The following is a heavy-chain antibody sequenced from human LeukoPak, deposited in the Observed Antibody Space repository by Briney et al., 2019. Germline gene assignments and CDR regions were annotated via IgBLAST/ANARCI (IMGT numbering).Heavy chain of an antibody. J-gene: IGHJ4*02. CDR3: ARPMYSSGWYVPSLGLDY. D-gene: IGHD6-19*01. CDR2: INTNTGNP. CDR1: GYTFTSYA. Sequence: ASVKVSCKASGYTFTSYAMNWVRQAPGQGLEWMGWINTNTGNPTYAQGFTGRFVFSLDTSVSTAYLQISSLKAVDTAVYYCARPMYSSGWYVPSLGLDYWGQGTLVTVSS. V-gene: IGHV7-4-1*02.